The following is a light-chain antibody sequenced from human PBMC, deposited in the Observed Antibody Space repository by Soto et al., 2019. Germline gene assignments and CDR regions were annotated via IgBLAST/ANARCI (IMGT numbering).Light chain of an antibody. CDR2: DAS. Sequence: EIVLTQSPATLSLPPGERATLSCRASQNVYTYLTWYQQKPGQAPRLLIYDASNRATGIPARFSASGSGTDFTLTISSLEPEEFAVYYCQQRTNWPITFGQGTRLEIK. CDR1: QNVYTY. J-gene: IGKJ5*01. V-gene: IGKV3-11*01. CDR3: QQRTNWPIT.